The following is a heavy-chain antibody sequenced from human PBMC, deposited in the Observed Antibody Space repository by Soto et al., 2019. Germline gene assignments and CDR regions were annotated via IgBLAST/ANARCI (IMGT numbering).Heavy chain of an antibody. V-gene: IGHV3-33*01. D-gene: IGHD5-12*01. CDR3: ARDPNSRWRRPGWFDP. CDR1: GFTFSSYG. Sequence: QVQLVESGGGVVQPGRSLRLSCAASGFTFSSYGMHWVRQAPGKGLEWVAVIWYDGSNKYYADSVKGRFTISRDNSKNTLYLQMNSLRAEDTAVYYCARDPNSRWRRPGWFDPWGQGTLVTVSS. J-gene: IGHJ5*02. CDR2: IWYDGSNK.